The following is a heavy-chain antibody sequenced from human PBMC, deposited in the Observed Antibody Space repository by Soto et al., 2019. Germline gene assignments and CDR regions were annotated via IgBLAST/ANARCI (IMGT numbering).Heavy chain of an antibody. CDR2: IYYSGST. V-gene: IGHV4-39*01. D-gene: IGHD1-1*01. CDR1: DGSSSSYY. CDR3: ARYDDYFDY. Sequence: QLQLQESGPGLVKPSETLSLTCTVSDGSSSSYYWGWIRQPPGKGLEWIGSIYYSGSTFYNPSLKSRVTISVEKSKNQFSLKLSSVTAADTAVYYCARYDDYFDYWGQGILVTVSS. J-gene: IGHJ4*02.